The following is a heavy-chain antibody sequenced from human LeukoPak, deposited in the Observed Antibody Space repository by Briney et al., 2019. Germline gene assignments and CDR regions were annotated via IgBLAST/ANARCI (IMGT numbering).Heavy chain of an antibody. CDR3: ARAPDIVVVPAAYYFDY. D-gene: IGHD2-2*01. CDR1: GGSFSGYY. J-gene: IGHJ4*02. CDR2: INHSGST. Sequence: PSETLSLTCAVYGGSFSGYYWSWIRQPPGKGLEWIGEINHSGSTYYNPSLKSRVTISVDTSKNQFSLKLSSVTAADTAVYYCARAPDIVVVPAAYYFDYWGQGTLVTVSS. V-gene: IGHV4-34*01.